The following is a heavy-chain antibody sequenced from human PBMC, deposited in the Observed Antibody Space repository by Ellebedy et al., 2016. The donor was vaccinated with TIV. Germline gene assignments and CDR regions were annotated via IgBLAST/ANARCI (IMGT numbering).Heavy chain of an antibody. Sequence: GGSLRLSCAASGFTVSSNYMSWVRQAPGKGLEWVSVFYSDGNTYYADSVKGRFTFSRDISRNTVSLQMNSLSPEDTAVYFCVRSGHRDGYFDFWGQGTLVTVSS. V-gene: IGHV3-53*01. J-gene: IGHJ4*02. CDR3: VRSGHRDGYFDF. CDR2: FYSDGNT. D-gene: IGHD3-10*01. CDR1: GFTVSSNY.